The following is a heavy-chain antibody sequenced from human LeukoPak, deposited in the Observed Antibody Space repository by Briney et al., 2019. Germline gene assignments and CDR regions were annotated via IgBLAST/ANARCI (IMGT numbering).Heavy chain of an antibody. D-gene: IGHD1-26*01. J-gene: IGHJ6*02. CDR2: INSDGSST. CDR3: AREEIVGATRSYYYYYGMDV. CDR1: GFTFSSYW. Sequence: GRSLRLSCAASGFTFSSYWMHWVRQAPGKGLVWVSRINSDGSSTSYADSVKGQFTISRDNAKNTLYLQMNSLRAEDTAVYYCAREEIVGATRSYYYYYGMDVWGQGTTVTVSS. V-gene: IGHV3-74*01.